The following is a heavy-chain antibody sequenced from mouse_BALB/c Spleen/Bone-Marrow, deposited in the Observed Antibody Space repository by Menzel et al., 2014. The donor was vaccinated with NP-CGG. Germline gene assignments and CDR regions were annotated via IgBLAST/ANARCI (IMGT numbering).Heavy chain of an antibody. CDR3: TWDDGSYAS. CDR1: GQTCIRHR. CDR2: VYPCDSYS. Sequence: QCEAEVVWRRASVNRALKASGQTCIRHRLNWVKQRLGQALEWIGTVYPCDSYSYYNQKFIYNDTLTVDKYSSTAYIQLRSPTSEDSTVYYCTWDDGSYASWSQAPLVTLSA. V-gene: IGHV1-69*02. D-gene: IGHD2-3*01. J-gene: IGHJ3*01.